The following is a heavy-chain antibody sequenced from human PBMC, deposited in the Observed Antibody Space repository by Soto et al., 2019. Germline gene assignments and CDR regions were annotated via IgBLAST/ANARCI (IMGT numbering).Heavy chain of an antibody. CDR3: ARDGFYAGLGRYSYGYSQPRYYGMDV. V-gene: IGHV1-18*01. Sequence: QVQLVQSGAEVKKPGASVKVSCKASGYTFTTYGISWVRQAPGQGLEWMGWISSYNDNTNYAQKLQGRVTMTTDTATRTAYMELRSLRSDDTAVYYCARDGFYAGLGRYSYGYSQPRYYGMDVWGQGTTVTVSS. D-gene: IGHD5-18*01. J-gene: IGHJ6*02. CDR2: ISSYNDNT. CDR1: GYTFTTYG.